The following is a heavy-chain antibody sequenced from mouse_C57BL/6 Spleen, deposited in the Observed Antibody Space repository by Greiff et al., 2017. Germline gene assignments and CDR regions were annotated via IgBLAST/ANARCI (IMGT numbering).Heavy chain of an antibody. CDR3: ARRGSSFNYYAMDY. CDR2: ISSGGSYT. Sequence: EVKLVESGGDLVKPGGSLKLSCAASGFTFSSYGMSWVRQTPDKRLEWVATISSGGSYTYYPDSVKGRFTISRDNAKNTLYLQMSSLKSEDTAMYYCARRGSSFNYYAMDYWGQGTSVTVSS. CDR1: GFTFSSYG. D-gene: IGHD1-1*01. J-gene: IGHJ4*01. V-gene: IGHV5-6*02.